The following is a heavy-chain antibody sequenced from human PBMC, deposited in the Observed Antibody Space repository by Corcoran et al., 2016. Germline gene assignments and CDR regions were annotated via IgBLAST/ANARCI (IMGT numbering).Heavy chain of an antibody. D-gene: IGHD3-10*01. CDR3: ARDGMRPMWFGESLRAFDI. J-gene: IGHJ3*02. V-gene: IGHV4-39*07. CDR2: IYYSGST. CDR1: GGSISSSSYY. Sequence: QLQLQASGPGLMKPSETLSLTCTVSGGSISSSSYYWGWNRQPPGKGLEWIGSIYYSGSTYYNPSLKSRVTISVDTSKNQFSLKLNSVTAADTAVYYCARDGMRPMWFGESLRAFDIWGQGTMVTVSS.